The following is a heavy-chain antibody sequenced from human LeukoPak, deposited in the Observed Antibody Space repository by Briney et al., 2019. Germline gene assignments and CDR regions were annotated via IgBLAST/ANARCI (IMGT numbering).Heavy chain of an antibody. CDR3: AHTHIAARSSDY. D-gene: IGHD6-6*01. CDR2: IYWNGDK. CDR1: GFSLSTSGVG. Sequence: SGPTLVNPTQTLTLTCTFSGFSLSTSGVGVGWIRQPPGKALEWLALIYWNGDKRYSPSLKSRLTITKDTSKNQVVLTMTNMDPVDTATYYCAHTHIAARSSDYWGQGTLVTVSS. V-gene: IGHV2-5*01. J-gene: IGHJ4*02.